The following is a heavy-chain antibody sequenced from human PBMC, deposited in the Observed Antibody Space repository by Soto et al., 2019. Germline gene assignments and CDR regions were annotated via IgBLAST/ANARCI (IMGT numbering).Heavy chain of an antibody. CDR3: ASARWDF. CDR2: IYYNGNT. CDR1: GGSFNANY. Sequence: SETLSLTCGVSGGSFNANYWTWVRQPPGKGLEWIGEIYYNGNTNYNSSLGSRVTISVDTSKNQFSLRLSSVTAADTAVYYCASARWDFWGQGTLVTVSS. V-gene: IGHV4-34*01. J-gene: IGHJ4*02.